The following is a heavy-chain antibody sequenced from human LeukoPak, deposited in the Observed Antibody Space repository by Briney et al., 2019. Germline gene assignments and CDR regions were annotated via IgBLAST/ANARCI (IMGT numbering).Heavy chain of an antibody. Sequence: SETLPLTCTVSGGSISSGGYYWSWIRQHPGKGLEWIGYIYYSGSTYYNPSLKSRVTISVDTSKNQFSLKLSSVTAADTAVYYCARGPDIVVVVAARGPNWFDPWGQGTLVTVSS. CDR3: ARGPDIVVVVAARGPNWFDP. V-gene: IGHV4-31*03. J-gene: IGHJ5*02. CDR1: GGSISSGGYY. D-gene: IGHD2-15*01. CDR2: IYYSGST.